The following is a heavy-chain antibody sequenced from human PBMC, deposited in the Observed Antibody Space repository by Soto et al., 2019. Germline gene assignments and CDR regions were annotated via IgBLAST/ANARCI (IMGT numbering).Heavy chain of an antibody. CDR2: ISAYNGNT. Sequence: ASVKVSCKASGYTLTSYVISWVRQAPGQGREWMGWISAYNGNTNYAQKLQGRVTMTTDTSTSTAYMELRSLRSDDTAVYYCARVVGTIFGVVHNWFDPWGQATLVTVSS. V-gene: IGHV1-18*04. J-gene: IGHJ5*02. D-gene: IGHD3-3*01. CDR3: ARVVGTIFGVVHNWFDP. CDR1: GYTLTSYV.